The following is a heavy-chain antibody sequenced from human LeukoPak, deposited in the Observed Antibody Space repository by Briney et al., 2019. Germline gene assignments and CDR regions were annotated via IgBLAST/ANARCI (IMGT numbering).Heavy chain of an antibody. V-gene: IGHV4-61*02. J-gene: IGHJ6*03. CDR1: GGSISSGSYY. CDR3: ASGSLYYYYYMDV. Sequence: PSETLSLTCTVSGGSISSGSYYWSWIRPPAGKGLEWIGRIYTSGSTNYNPSLKSRVTISVDTTKNQFSLKLSSVTAADTAVYYCASGSLYYYYYMDVWGKGTTVTVSS. CDR2: IYTSGST.